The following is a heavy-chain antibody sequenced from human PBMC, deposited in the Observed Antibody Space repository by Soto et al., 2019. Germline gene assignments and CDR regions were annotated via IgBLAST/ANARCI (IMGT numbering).Heavy chain of an antibody. CDR2: ISAAGDP. Sequence: EVQLVESGGGLVQPGGSLRLSCEASGFTFRNYDMHWVRQGTGKGLEWVSGISAAGDPDYADSVEGRFTISRENAQNSFFLQMNSLRVGDTAVNYCVRTDRDFYGLEVWGQGTTVIVSS. CDR1: GFTFRNYD. CDR3: VRTDRDFYGLEV. J-gene: IGHJ6*02. V-gene: IGHV3-13*05.